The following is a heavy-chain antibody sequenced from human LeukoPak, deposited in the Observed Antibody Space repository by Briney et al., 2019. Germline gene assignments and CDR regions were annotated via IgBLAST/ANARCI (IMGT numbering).Heavy chain of an antibody. D-gene: IGHD3-22*01. CDR1: GGTFSSYA. CDR3: ARDGWLLGLFDY. Sequence: ASVKVSCKASGGTFSSYAINWVRQAPGQGLEWMGWISAYNGNTNYAQKLQGRVTMTTDTSTSTAYMELRSLRSDDTAVYYCARDGWLLGLFDYWGQGTPVTVSS. V-gene: IGHV1-18*01. CDR2: ISAYNGNT. J-gene: IGHJ4*02.